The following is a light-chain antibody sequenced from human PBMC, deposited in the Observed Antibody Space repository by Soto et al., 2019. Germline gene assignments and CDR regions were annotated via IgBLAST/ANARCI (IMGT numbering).Light chain of an antibody. V-gene: IGKV3-20*01. Sequence: EIVLTQSPGTLSLSPGERATLSCRASQSVSSTYLAWYQQKPGEDPRLLIYGASSRATGILDRFSGSGSGTDFTLTISRLEPEDFSVYFCQQYDSSLYPFSQGTKLEIK. CDR3: QQYDSSLYP. J-gene: IGKJ2*01. CDR2: GAS. CDR1: QSVSSTY.